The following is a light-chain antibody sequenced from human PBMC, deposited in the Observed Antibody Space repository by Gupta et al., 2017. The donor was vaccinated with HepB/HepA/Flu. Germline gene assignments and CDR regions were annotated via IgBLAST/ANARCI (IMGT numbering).Light chain of an antibody. J-gene: IGKJ5*01. Sequence: DIQMTQSPSSLSASVGDRVTITRRASQSIRNYLNWYQHKPGKAPKLLIYSASTLQNEVPSRFSGSGSGTEFTLTISSLQPEDFAAYYCQQCLTTPITFGQGTRLEIK. V-gene: IGKV1-39*01. CDR2: SAS. CDR3: QQCLTTPIT. CDR1: QSIRNY.